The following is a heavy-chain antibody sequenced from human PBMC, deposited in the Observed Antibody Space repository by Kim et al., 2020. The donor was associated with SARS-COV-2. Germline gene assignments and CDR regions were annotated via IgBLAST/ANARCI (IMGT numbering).Heavy chain of an antibody. J-gene: IGHJ5*01. CDR3: ARGFTPDCMGDSCYVA. D-gene: IGHD2-15*01. CDR1: GGSFSGYH. Sequence: SETLSLTCAVYGGSFSGYHWSWIRQTPGKGLEWIGEINQSGSAYYNPSLSSRLTISVDTSKNQFSLRLRSVTAADTSVYYCARGFTPDCMGDSCYVAWG. CDR2: INQSGSA. V-gene: IGHV4-34*01.